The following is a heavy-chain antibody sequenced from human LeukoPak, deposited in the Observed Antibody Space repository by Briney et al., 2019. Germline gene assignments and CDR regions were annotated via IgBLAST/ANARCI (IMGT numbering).Heavy chain of an antibody. Sequence: PGRSLRLSCAASRFTFGDFAMHWVRQAPGKGLEWVSGISWNSGSIGYADSVKGRFTISRDNAKNSLYLQMNSLRAEDTALYYCAKDIGVAGWRDYWGQGTLVTVSS. CDR2: ISWNSGSI. D-gene: IGHD6-19*01. J-gene: IGHJ4*02. CDR1: RFTFGDFA. CDR3: AKDIGVAGWRDY. V-gene: IGHV3-9*01.